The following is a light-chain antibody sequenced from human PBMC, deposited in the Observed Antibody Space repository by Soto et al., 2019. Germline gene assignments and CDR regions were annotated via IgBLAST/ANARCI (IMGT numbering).Light chain of an antibody. CDR2: TAS. J-gene: IGKJ1*01. V-gene: IGKV1-8*01. Sequence: AIRMTQSPSSFSASTGDRVTVTCRASQGIGSYLAWYQQKPGKAPKLLISTASTLQSGVPSRFSGSGSGTDFTLTISCLQSDDCATYYCQQYYTYPRTFGQGTEVEI. CDR3: QQYYTYPRT. CDR1: QGIGSY.